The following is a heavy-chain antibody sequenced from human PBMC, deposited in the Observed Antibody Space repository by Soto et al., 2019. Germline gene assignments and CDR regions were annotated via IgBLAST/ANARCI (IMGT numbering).Heavy chain of an antibody. CDR3: AKGSSGYPVEFDY. J-gene: IGHJ4*02. CDR2: ISGSGGST. V-gene: IGHV3-23*01. CDR1: GFTFSSYA. Sequence: PGGSLRLSCAASGFTFSSYAMSWVRQAPGKGLEWVSAISGSGGSTYYADSVEGRFTISRDNSKNTLYLQMNSLRAEDTAVYYCAKGSSGYPVEFDYWGQGTLVTSPQ. D-gene: IGHD3-22*01.